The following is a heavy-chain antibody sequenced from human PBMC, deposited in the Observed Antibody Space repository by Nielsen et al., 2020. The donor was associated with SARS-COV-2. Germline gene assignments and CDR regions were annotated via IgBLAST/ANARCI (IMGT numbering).Heavy chain of an antibody. Sequence: GSLRLSCAVYGDSFSGYYWTWIRQPPGKGLEWIGEITHSGSTTYTLSLKSRVTISVDTSKNQFSLRLTSVTAADTAVYYCARGPLVGGTTGYFFPSWGQGTLVTVSS. CDR3: ARGPLVGGTTGYFFPS. CDR1: GDSFSGYY. V-gene: IGHV4-34*01. D-gene: IGHD1-26*01. CDR2: ITHSGST. J-gene: IGHJ5*02.